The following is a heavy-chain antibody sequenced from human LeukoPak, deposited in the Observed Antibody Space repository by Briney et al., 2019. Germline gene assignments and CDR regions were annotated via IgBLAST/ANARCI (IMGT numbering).Heavy chain of an antibody. CDR3: AKGGSSWSAFDY. Sequence: GRSLRLSCAASGFTFSSYGMHWVRQAPGKGLEWVAVISYDGSNKYYADSVKGRFTISRDNSKNTLYLQMNSLRAEDTAVYYCAKGGSSWSAFDYWGQGTLVTVSS. V-gene: IGHV3-30*18. CDR2: ISYDGSNK. D-gene: IGHD6-13*01. CDR1: GFTFSSYG. J-gene: IGHJ4*02.